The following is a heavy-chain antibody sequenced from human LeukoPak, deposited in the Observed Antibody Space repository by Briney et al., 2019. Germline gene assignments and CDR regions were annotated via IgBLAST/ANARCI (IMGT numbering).Heavy chain of an antibody. CDR1: GGSTSRGAYY. Sequence: PSETLSLTCSVSGGSTSRGAYYWNWIRQHPGKGLEWIGYIYNSGNTYYNPSLKSRVAISVDTSRNQVSLKVNSVTAADTAVYYCARGDYHGSGSYYASDYYGLDVWGQGTSVTVSS. CDR2: IYNSGNT. D-gene: IGHD3-10*01. V-gene: IGHV4-31*03. J-gene: IGHJ6*02. CDR3: ARGDYHGSGSYYASDYYGLDV.